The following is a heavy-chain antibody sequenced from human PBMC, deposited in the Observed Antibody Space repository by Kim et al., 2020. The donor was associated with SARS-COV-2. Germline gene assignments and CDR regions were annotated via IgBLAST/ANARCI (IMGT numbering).Heavy chain of an antibody. CDR1: GGSISSSSYY. J-gene: IGHJ6*01. CDR2: IYYSGST. Sequence: SETLSLTCTVSGGSISSSSYYWGWIRQPPGKGLEWIGSIYYSGSTYYNPSLKSRVTISVDTSKNQFSLKLSSVTAADTAVYYCARASSSWSRLFYYYYGMDVWGQGTTVTVSS. CDR3: ARASSSWSRLFYYYYGMDV. V-gene: IGHV4-39*07. D-gene: IGHD6-13*01.